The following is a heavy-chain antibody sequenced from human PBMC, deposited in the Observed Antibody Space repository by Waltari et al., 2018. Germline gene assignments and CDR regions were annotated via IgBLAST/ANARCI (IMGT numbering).Heavy chain of an antibody. V-gene: IGHV3-48*03. J-gene: IGHJ4*02. D-gene: IGHD2-15*01. Sequence: EVQLVESGGGLVQPGGSLRLSCAASGFTFSSYEMNWVRQAPGKGLEWVSYISSSGSTIYYADAGKGRFTISRDNAKNSLYLQMNSLRAEDTAVYYCARGGRWSGFDYWGQGTLVTVSS. CDR3: ARGGRWSGFDY. CDR1: GFTFSSYE. CDR2: ISSSGSTI.